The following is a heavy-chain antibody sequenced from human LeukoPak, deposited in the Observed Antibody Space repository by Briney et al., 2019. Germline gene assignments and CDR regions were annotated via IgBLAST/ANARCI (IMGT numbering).Heavy chain of an antibody. D-gene: IGHD6-6*01. CDR3: ARDVAAHRFFDY. CDR2: ISYDGSNK. J-gene: IGHJ4*02. V-gene: IGHV3-30-3*01. CDR1: GFTFSSYA. Sequence: PGGSLRLSCAASGFTFSSYAMHWVRQAPGKGLEWVAVISYDGSNKYYADSVKGRFTISRDNSKNTLYLQMNSLRAEDTAVYYCARDVAAHRFFDYWGQGTLVTVSS.